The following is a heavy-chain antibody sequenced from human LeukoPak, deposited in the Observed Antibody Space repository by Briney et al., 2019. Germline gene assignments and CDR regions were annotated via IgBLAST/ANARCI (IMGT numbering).Heavy chain of an antibody. J-gene: IGHJ4*02. D-gene: IGHD1-1*01. CDR2: INHSGST. Sequence: SETLSLTCAVYGGSFSGYYWSWIRQPPGKGLEWIGEINHSGSTNYNPYLKSRVTISVDTSKNQFSLKLSSVTAADTAVYYCALNVNYWGQGTLVTVSS. CDR1: GGSFSGYY. CDR3: ALNVNY. V-gene: IGHV4-34*01.